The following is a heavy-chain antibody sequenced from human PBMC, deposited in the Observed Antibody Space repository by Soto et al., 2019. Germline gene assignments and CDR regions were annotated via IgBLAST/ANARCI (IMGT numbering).Heavy chain of an antibody. CDR3: TRGSHSPGIAVAGYYY. CDR1: GVPFSSYA. V-gene: IGHV1-69*01. CDR2: IIPIFGTA. J-gene: IGHJ4*02. Sequence: QVQLVQSGAEVKKPGSSVKVSCKASGVPFSSYAISWVRQAPGQGLEWMGGIIPIFGTANYAQKFQGRVTITADESTSTAYMELSSLTSDDTAMYYCTRGSHSPGIAVAGYYYWGQGTLVTVSS. D-gene: IGHD6-19*01.